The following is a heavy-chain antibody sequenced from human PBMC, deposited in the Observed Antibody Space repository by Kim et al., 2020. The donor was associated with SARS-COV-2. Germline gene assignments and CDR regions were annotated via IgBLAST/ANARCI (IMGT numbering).Heavy chain of an antibody. D-gene: IGHD3-22*01. J-gene: IGHJ4*02. CDR3: ARGDYYDSSGYIDY. V-gene: IGHV4-59*09. Sequence: TPPPKSRVTTSVDTSKNQFSLKLSSVTAADTAVYYCARGDYYDSSGYIDYWGQGTLVTVSS.